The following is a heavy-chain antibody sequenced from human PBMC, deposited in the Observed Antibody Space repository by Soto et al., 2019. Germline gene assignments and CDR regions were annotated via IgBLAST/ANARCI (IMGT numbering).Heavy chain of an antibody. CDR2: ISAYNGNT. V-gene: IGHV1-18*01. Sequence: WASVKVSCKASGYTFTSYGISWVLQAPGQGLEWMGWISAYNGNTNYAQKLQGRVTMTTDTSTSTAYMELRSLRSDDTAVYYCARYFGVWGSYRGMDVWGQGTTVTVSS. CDR1: GYTFTSYG. J-gene: IGHJ6*02. D-gene: IGHD3-16*02. CDR3: ARYFGVWGSYRGMDV.